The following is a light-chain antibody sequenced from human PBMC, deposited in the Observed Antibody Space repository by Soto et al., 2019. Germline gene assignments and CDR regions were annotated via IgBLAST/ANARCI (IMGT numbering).Light chain of an antibody. J-gene: IGLJ1*01. CDR2: GDS. V-gene: IGLV1-40*01. CDR3: QSNDNGLSGSDV. CDR1: SANIGAGYD. Sequence: QSVRTQPPSVSVAPVQRVTISCTGSSANIGAGYDVNWYQQLPETAPKLLIFGDSNRPSGVPDRFSGSKSGTSASLVITGLQADDEADYYCQSNDNGLSGSDVFGTGTKVTVL.